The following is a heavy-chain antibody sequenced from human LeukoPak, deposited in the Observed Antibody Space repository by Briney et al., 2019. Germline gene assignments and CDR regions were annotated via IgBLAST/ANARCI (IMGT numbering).Heavy chain of an antibody. J-gene: IGHJ4*02. D-gene: IGHD6-19*01. CDR1: GFTFSNAW. V-gene: IGHV3-15*01. Sequence: GGSLRLSCAASGFTFSNAWMSWVRQAPGKGLEWVGRIKSKTDGGTTDYAAPVKGRFSISRDDAKNTLYLQMNSLKTEDTAVYYCTKATPDSTGWIDYWGQGNLVTVSS. CDR3: TKATPDSTGWIDY. CDR2: IKSKTDGGTT.